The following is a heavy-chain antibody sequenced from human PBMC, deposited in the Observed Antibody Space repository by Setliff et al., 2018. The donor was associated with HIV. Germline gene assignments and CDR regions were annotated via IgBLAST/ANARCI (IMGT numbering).Heavy chain of an antibody. D-gene: IGHD6-25*01. Sequence: SETLSLTCAVSGASINNSTYYWGWIRQPSGKGLEWIGDIHYSGNTHYNPSLKTRVTISLDSSNNQFSLAMNSVTATDTAVYYCARHRPGFSSGTYYFDYWGQGLLVTVSS. CDR2: IHYSGNT. CDR3: ARHRPGFSSGTYYFDY. J-gene: IGHJ4*02. CDR1: GASINNSTYY. V-gene: IGHV4-39*01.